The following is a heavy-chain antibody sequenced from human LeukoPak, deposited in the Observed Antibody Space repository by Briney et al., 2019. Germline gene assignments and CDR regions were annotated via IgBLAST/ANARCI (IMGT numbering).Heavy chain of an antibody. CDR3: ARDALGGELSSHFDY. V-gene: IGHV3-21*01. CDR2: ISSSSSYI. CDR1: GFTFSSYS. Sequence: GGSLRLSCAASGFTFSSYSMNWVRQAPGKGLEWVSSISSSSSYIYYADSVKGRFTISRDNAKNSLYLQMNSLRAEDTAVYYCARDALGGELSSHFDYWGQGTLVTVSS. J-gene: IGHJ4*02. D-gene: IGHD3-16*02.